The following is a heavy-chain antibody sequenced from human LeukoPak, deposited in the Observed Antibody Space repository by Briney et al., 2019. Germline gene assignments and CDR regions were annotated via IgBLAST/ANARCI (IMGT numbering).Heavy chain of an antibody. CDR2: ITSSGGTT. V-gene: IGHV3-23*01. J-gene: IGHJ4*02. Sequence: GGSLRLSCAASGFTFSGYAMSWVRQAPGEGLEWVSGITSSGGTTYYADSVKGRLTISRDNSKSTLYLEMNSLKAEDTAAYYCATYGSGANYRRAFDYWGQGTLVTVSS. CDR3: ATYGSGANYRRAFDY. D-gene: IGHD3-10*01. CDR1: GFTFSGYA.